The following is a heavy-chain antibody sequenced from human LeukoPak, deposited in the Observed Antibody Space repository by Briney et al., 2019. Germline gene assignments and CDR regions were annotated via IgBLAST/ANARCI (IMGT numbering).Heavy chain of an antibody. Sequence: SETLSLTCTVSGGSISSSSYYWGWIRQPPGKGLEWIGSIYYSGSTYYNPSLKSRVTISVDTSKNQFSLELSSVTAADTAVYYCAREKTYYYYYMDVWGKGTTVTVSS. CDR1: GGSISSSSYY. V-gene: IGHV4-39*07. J-gene: IGHJ6*03. CDR2: IYYSGST. CDR3: AREKTYYYYYMDV.